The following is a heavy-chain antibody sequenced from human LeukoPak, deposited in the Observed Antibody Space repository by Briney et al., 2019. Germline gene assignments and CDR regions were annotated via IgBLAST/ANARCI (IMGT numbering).Heavy chain of an antibody. CDR1: GGSISSYY. V-gene: IGHV4-59*01. Sequence: PSETLSLTCTVSGGSISSYYWSWIRQPPGKGLEWIGYIYYSGSTNYNPSLKSRVTISVDTSKNQFSLKLSSVTAADTAVYYCASSYYYDSSGYINFDYWGQGTLVTVSS. CDR3: ASSYYYDSSGYINFDY. CDR2: IYYSGST. J-gene: IGHJ4*02. D-gene: IGHD3-22*01.